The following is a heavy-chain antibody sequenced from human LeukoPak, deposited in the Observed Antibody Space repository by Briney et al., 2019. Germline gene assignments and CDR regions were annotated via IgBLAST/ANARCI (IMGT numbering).Heavy chain of an antibody. CDR1: GFTFSTYW. CDR2: INRDGSSI. V-gene: IGHV3-74*01. CDR3: ARDPRGFSSTWYDY. D-gene: IGHD6-13*01. Sequence: PGGSLRLSCAASGFTFSTYWMHWVRQAPGKGLVWVSRINRDGSSISYADSVKGRFTISRDNAENKVYLQMDSLRAEDTAVYYCARDPRGFSSTWYDYWGQGTLATVSS. J-gene: IGHJ4*02.